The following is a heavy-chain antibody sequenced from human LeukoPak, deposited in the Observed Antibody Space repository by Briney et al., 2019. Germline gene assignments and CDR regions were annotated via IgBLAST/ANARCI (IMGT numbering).Heavy chain of an antibody. CDR3: ARDEGVERLGGVYFDS. CDR1: GDSLNTYY. D-gene: IGHD1-26*01. Sequence: PSETLSLTCTVSGDSLNTYYWDWIRQPAGKGLEWIGRIHHSGATNYNPSLKSRVTMSVDTSKNQFSLILRSVTAADTAVYYCARDEGVERLGGVYFDSWGQGTLVIVSS. CDR2: IHHSGAT. V-gene: IGHV4-4*07. J-gene: IGHJ4*02.